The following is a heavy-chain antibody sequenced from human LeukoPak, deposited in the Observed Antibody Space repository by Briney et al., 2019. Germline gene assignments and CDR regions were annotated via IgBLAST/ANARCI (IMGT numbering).Heavy chain of an antibody. CDR1: GYSISSGYY. Sequence: SETLSLTCTVSGYSISSGYYWGWIRQPPGKGLEWIGSIYHSGSTYYNPSLKSRVTISVDTSKNQFSLKLSSVTAADTAVYYCARGRRNWYSSSPPRYWGQGTLVTVSS. CDR3: ARGRRNWYSSSPPRY. CDR2: IYHSGST. J-gene: IGHJ4*02. V-gene: IGHV4-38-2*02. D-gene: IGHD6-6*01.